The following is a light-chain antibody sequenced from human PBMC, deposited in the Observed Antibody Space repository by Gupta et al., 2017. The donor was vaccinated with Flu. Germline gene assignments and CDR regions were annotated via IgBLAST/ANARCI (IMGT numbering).Light chain of an antibody. CDR2: LGS. J-gene: IGKJ2*01. CDR1: QSRLHSNGYNY. V-gene: IGKV2-28*01. Sequence: VPPGDPASISCRSSQSRLHSNGYNYLDWYLQKPGQSPQLLIYLGSNRASGVPDRFSGSGSGTDFTLKISRVEAEDVGVYYCIQALQTPYTFGQGTKLEIK. CDR3: IQALQTPYT.